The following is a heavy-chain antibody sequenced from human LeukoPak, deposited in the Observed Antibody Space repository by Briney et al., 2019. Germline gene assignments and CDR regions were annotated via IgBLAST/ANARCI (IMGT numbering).Heavy chain of an antibody. D-gene: IGHD3-3*01. CDR3: ARHRSGPNAFDI. CDR2: IYHSGST. J-gene: IGHJ3*02. Sequence: SQTLSLTCAVSGYSISSGYYWGWIRQPPGKGLEWIGSIYHSGSTYYNPSLKSRVTISVDTSKNQFSLKLSSVTAADTAVYYCARHRSGPNAFDIWGQGTMVTVSS. V-gene: IGHV4-38-2*01. CDR1: GYSISSGYY.